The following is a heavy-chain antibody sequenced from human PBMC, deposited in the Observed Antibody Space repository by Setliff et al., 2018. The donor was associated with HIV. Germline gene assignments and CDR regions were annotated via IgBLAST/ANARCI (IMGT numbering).Heavy chain of an antibody. V-gene: IGHV5-51*01. CDR2: IYPRDSDT. CDR3: ARPRHDYDILTGYGGYWYFDL. J-gene: IGHJ2*01. Sequence: GESLKISCKGSGYSFDIYWIGWVRQMPGKGLEWMGIIYPRDSDTRYRPSFQGQVTISADKSISTAYLQWSSLKASDTAMYYCARPRHDYDILTGYGGYWYFDLWGRGTLVTVSS. D-gene: IGHD3-9*01. CDR1: GYSFDIYW.